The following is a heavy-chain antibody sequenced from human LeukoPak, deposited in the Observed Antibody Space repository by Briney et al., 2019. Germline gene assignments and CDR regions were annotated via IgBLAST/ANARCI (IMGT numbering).Heavy chain of an antibody. CDR1: GGSISSGGYY. V-gene: IGHV4-31*03. D-gene: IGHD3-10*01. Sequence: SQTLSLTCTVSGGSISSGGYYWSWIRQHPGKGLEWIGYIYYSGGTYYNPSLKSRVTISVDTSKNQFSLKLSSVTAADTAVYYCARDRYGSGSWWFDPWGQGTLVTVSS. CDR3: ARDRYGSGSWWFDP. J-gene: IGHJ5*02. CDR2: IYYSGGT.